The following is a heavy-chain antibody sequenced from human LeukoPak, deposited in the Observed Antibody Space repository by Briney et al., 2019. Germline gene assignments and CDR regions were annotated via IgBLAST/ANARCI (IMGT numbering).Heavy chain of an antibody. CDR3: AKAAIAVAGTSEYFQH. J-gene: IGHJ1*01. CDR2: MSGDGVVT. D-gene: IGHD6-19*01. V-gene: IGHV3-23*01. Sequence: PGGSLRLSCAASGFTFSDFAMLWVRQAPGRGLEWVCFMSGDGVVTHYADSVKGRFTISRDNSKSTLCLQMNSLRAEDTAVYYCAKAAIAVAGTSEYFQHWGQGTLVTVSS. CDR1: GFTFSDFA.